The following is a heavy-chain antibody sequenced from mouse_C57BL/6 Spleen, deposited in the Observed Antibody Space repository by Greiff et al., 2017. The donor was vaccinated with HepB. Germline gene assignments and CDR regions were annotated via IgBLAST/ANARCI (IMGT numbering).Heavy chain of an antibody. CDR2: IHPNSGST. J-gene: IGHJ2*01. CDR3: SRGGTVYYFDY. D-gene: IGHD3-3*01. Sequence: QVQLQQPGAELVKPGASVKLSCKASGYTFTSYWMHWVKQRPGQGLEWIGMIHPNSGSTNYNEKFKSKATLTVDKSSSTAYMQLSSLTSEDSAVDYCSRGGTVYYFDYWGQGTTLTVSS. V-gene: IGHV1-64*01. CDR1: GYTFTSYW.